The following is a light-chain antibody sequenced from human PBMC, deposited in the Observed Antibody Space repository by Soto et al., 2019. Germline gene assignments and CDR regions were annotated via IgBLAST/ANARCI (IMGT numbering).Light chain of an antibody. Sequence: DIQMTQSPSSLSASVGDRVTITCRASQSISNYLNWYQQKPGNAPNLLIYSASTLQSGVPSRFSGSGSGTDFTLTISSLQVEDFATYYCQQSYTNPRTFGQGTKVEIK. CDR3: QQSYTNPRT. V-gene: IGKV1-39*01. J-gene: IGKJ1*01. CDR2: SAS. CDR1: QSISNY.